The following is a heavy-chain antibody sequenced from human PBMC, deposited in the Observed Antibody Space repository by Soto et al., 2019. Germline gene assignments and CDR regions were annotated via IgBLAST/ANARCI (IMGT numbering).Heavy chain of an antibody. Sequence: ASVKVSCKASGYSFTDYHIHWVRQAPGQGLEWLGRINPKSGGTSTAQKFQGWVTMTTDTSISTASMELTRLTSDDTAIYYCARGDSTDCSHGVCSLFYNHDMDVWG. CDR1: GYSFTDYH. D-gene: IGHD2-8*01. CDR3: ARGDSTDCSHGVCSLFYNHDMDV. CDR2: INPKSGGT. J-gene: IGHJ6*02. V-gene: IGHV1-2*04.